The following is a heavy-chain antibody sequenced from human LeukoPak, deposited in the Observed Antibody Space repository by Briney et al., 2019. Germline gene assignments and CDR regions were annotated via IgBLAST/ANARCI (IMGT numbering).Heavy chain of an antibody. J-gene: IGHJ4*02. Sequence: GGSLRLSCAASGFTFSNYATSWVRQAPGKGLEWVSVITGGGGSTYYADSAKGRFTISRDDSKNTLYLQMNSLRAEDTAVYYCAKEQGYCSTTRCYNGLDYWGQGTLVTVSS. D-gene: IGHD2-2*02. V-gene: IGHV3-23*01. CDR3: AKEQGYCSTTRCYNGLDY. CDR1: GFTFSNYA. CDR2: ITGGGGST.